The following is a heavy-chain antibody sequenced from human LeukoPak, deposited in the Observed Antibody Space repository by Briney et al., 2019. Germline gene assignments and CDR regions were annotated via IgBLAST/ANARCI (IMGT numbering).Heavy chain of an antibody. CDR1: GGSIRNYY. CDR3: ARRRRQRGYCSSTSCYSYPALDY. CDR2: IYYSGST. V-gene: IGHV4-59*12. D-gene: IGHD2-2*01. J-gene: IGHJ4*02. Sequence: SETLSLTCTVSGGSIRNYYWSWIRQPPGKGLEWIGYIYYSGSTNYNPSLKSRVTISVDTSKNQFSLKLSSVTAADTAVYCCARRRRQRGYCSSTSCYSYPALDYWGQGTLVTVSS.